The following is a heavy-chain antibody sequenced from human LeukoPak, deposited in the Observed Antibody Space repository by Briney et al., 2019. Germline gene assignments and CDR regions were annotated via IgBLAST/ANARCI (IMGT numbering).Heavy chain of an antibody. D-gene: IGHD5-18*01. CDR3: ARTAPGPRCFDY. J-gene: IGHJ4*02. CDR2: ISWNSGSI. V-gene: IGHV3-9*01. CDR1: GSTFDDYA. Sequence: GGSLRLSCAASGSTFDDYAMLWVRQAPGKGLEWVSGISWNSGSIGYADSVKGRFTISRDNAKNSLYLQMNSLRAEDTALYYCARTAPGPRCFDYWGQGTLVTVSS.